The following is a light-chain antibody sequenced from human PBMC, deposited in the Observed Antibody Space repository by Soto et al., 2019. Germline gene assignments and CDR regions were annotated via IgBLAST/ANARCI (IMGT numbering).Light chain of an antibody. CDR2: GVT. CDR1: GSDIGAYNF. Sequence: QSALAQPPSASGSPGQSVTISYTGSGSDIGAYNFVSWYQQHPGKAPKLMIFGVTERPSGVPDRFSGSKSGNTASLTVSGLQADDEAVYYCYSYAGRNIWVFGGGTKLTVL. J-gene: IGLJ3*02. V-gene: IGLV2-8*01. CDR3: YSYAGRNIWV.